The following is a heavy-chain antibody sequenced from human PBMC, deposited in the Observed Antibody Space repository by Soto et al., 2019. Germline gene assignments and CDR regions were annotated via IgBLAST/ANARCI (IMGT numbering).Heavy chain of an antibody. CDR3: VTSRGFYCSGGSCYSGWDYFDY. CDR1: GFTFSSYW. D-gene: IGHD2-15*01. V-gene: IGHV3-7*02. CDR2: IKQDGSEK. Sequence: PGGSLRLSCAASGFTFSSYWMSWVRQAPGKGLEWVANIKQDGSEKYYVDSVKGRFTISRDNAKNSLYLQMSSLRAEDTAVYYCVTSRGFYCSGGSCYSGWDYFDYWGQGTLVTVSS. J-gene: IGHJ4*02.